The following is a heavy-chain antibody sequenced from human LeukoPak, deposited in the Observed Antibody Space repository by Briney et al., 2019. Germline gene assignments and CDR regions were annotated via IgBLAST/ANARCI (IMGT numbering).Heavy chain of an antibody. V-gene: IGHV4-61*01. CDR1: GGSVSSGSYY. J-gene: IGHJ4*02. CDR3: ARVPISTTARSYFHY. Sequence: SETLTLTCTVSGGSVSSGSYYWSWIRQPPGKGLEWIGYIYYSGSTTYNPSLKSRVTISVDTSKNKFSLKLSSVTAADTAVYYCARVPISTTARSYFHYWGQGTLVTVSS. D-gene: IGHD4-17*01. CDR2: IYYSGST.